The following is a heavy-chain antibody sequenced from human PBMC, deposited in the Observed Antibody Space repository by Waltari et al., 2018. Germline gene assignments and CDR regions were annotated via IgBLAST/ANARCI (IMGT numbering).Heavy chain of an antibody. V-gene: IGHV3-15*01. CDR3: TTDTAGDYGDYGRFDY. Sequence: EVQLVESGGGLVKPGGSLRLSCAASGFTFSNAWMSWVRQAPGKGLEWVGRIKSKTDGGTTDYAAPVKGRFTISRDDSKNTLFLQMNSLKTEDTAVYYCTTDTAGDYGDYGRFDYWGQGTLVTVSS. D-gene: IGHD4-17*01. J-gene: IGHJ4*02. CDR2: IKSKTDGGTT. CDR1: GFTFSNAW.